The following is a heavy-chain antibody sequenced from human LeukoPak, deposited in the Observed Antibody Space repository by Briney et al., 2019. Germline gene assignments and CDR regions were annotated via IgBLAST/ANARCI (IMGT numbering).Heavy chain of an antibody. J-gene: IGHJ4*02. V-gene: IGHV4-59*01. Sequence: PSETLSLTCTVSGGSISSYYWSWIRQPPGKGLEWIGYIYSSGSTNYNPSLKSRVTISVDTSKNQVSLKLSSVTAAETAVYYCARSSADDYFDYWGQGTLVTVSS. CDR1: GGSISSYY. CDR3: ARSSADDYFDY. CDR2: IYSSGST.